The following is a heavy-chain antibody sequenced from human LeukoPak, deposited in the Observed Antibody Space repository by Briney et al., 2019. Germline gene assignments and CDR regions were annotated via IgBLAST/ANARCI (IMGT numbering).Heavy chain of an antibody. J-gene: IGHJ5*02. Sequence: GGSLILSCAASGFRFSDYSMNWVRQAPGKGLEWVLYISSTGTTYYYADSVKGRFTTYRDNAKTSLDLQVDSLRAEDTAVYYCARTQTNTHYKGRFDPWGQGTLVTVSS. D-gene: IGHD1-1*01. CDR3: ARTQTNTHYKGRFDP. CDR2: ISSTGTTY. CDR1: GFRFSDYS. V-gene: IGHV3-48*01.